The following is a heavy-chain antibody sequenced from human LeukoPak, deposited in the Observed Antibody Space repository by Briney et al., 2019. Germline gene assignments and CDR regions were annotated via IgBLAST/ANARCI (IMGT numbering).Heavy chain of an antibody. CDR3: ARAPRNSSTMLDF. D-gene: IGHD6-13*01. V-gene: IGHV1-46*01. J-gene: IGHJ4*02. CDR2: INPDGGST. Sequence: APVKVSCTASGYTFTSYWIQWVRQAPGQGLEWMGLINPDGGSTAYAHRFQGRVIMTRDTSTSTAYMDLSSLRSEDTAVYHCARAPRNSSTMLDFWGQGTLVTISS. CDR1: GYTFTSYW.